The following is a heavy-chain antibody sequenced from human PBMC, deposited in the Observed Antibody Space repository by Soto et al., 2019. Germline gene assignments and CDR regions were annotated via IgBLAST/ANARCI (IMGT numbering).Heavy chain of an antibody. Sequence: GKGLEWVSSISSSSSYIYYADSVKGRFTISRDNAKNSLYLQMNSLRAEDTAVYYCARVGKGSQMNNGSDPWGQGTLVTVSS. CDR2: ISSSSSYI. V-gene: IGHV3-21*01. J-gene: IGHJ5*02. D-gene: IGHD7-27*01. CDR3: ARVGKGSQMNNGSDP.